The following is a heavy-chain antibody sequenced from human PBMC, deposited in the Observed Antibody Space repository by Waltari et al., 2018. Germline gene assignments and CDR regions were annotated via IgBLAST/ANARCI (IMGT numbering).Heavy chain of an antibody. J-gene: IGHJ6*02. D-gene: IGHD2-2*01. V-gene: IGHV1-2*06. CDR1: GYTFTGYY. CDR2: INPNSGGT. CDR3: ARDHAVPYYYYYYGMDV. Sequence: QVQLVQSGAEVKKPGASVTVSCKAYGYTFTGYYMHWVRQAPGQGLDWMGRINPNSGGTNYAQKFQGRVTMTRDTSISTAYMELSRLRSDDTAVYYCARDHAVPYYYYYYGMDVWGQGTTVTVSS.